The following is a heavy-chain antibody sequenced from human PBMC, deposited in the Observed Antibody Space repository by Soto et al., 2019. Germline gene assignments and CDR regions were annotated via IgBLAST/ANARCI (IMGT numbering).Heavy chain of an antibody. D-gene: IGHD3-3*01. CDR3: ARDTQSWSGYYFGYYYYGMDV. V-gene: IGHV4-59*01. CDR1: GGSISSYY. CDR2: IYYSGST. Sequence: SETLSLTCTVSGGSISSYYWSWIRQPPGKGLEWIGYIYYSGSTNYNPSLKSRVTISVDTSKNQFSLKLSSVTAADTAVYYCARDTQSWSGYYFGYYYYGMDVWGQGTTVTVS. J-gene: IGHJ6*02.